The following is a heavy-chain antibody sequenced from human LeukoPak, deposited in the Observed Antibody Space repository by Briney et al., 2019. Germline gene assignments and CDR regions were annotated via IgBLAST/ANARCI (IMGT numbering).Heavy chain of an antibody. D-gene: IGHD1-26*01. V-gene: IGHV4-59*01. Sequence: PPETLSLTCTVSGGSISSYYWSWIRQPPGKGLEWIGYIYYSGSTNYNPSLKSRVTISVDTSKNQFSLKLSSVTAADTAVYYCAGDAVGWFDPWGQGTLVTVSS. J-gene: IGHJ5*02. CDR2: IYYSGST. CDR3: AGDAVGWFDP. CDR1: GGSISSYY.